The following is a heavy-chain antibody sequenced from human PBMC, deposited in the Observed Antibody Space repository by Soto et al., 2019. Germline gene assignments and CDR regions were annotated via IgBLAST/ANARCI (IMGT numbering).Heavy chain of an antibody. CDR3: ARGNYGPDY. D-gene: IGHD3-10*01. CDR2: INDDGSTT. V-gene: IGHV3-74*03. CDR1: GFTFRTSW. Sequence: EVQLVESGGGLVQPGGSLRLSCAASGFTFRTSWMYWVRQPPVKGLVWVSRINDDGSTTAYADSVKGRFTISRDNAKNTLFMQMDSLRAEDIRVYYCARGNYGPDYWGQGTLVTVSS. J-gene: IGHJ4*02.